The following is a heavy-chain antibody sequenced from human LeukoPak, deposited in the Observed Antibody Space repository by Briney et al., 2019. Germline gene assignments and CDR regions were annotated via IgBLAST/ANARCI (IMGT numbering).Heavy chain of an antibody. J-gene: IGHJ4*02. CDR1: GFSFTDAW. V-gene: IGHV3-15*01. CDR2: VKSSADDGTT. D-gene: IGHD2-2*01. CDR3: TTTLIGYCRSSRCYAGDF. Sequence: PGGSLRLSCAASGFSFTDAWMSWVRQAPGKGPEGGGRVKSSADDGTTDYAAPVRGRFTISSDDSKATVDLQMNGLNTEDTAVYYCTTTLIGYCRSSRCYAGDFWGQGALVIVSS.